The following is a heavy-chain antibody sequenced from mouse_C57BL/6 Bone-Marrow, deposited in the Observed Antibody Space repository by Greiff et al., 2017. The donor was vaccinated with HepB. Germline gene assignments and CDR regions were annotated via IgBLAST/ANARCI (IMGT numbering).Heavy chain of an antibody. CDR2: INPNYGTT. J-gene: IGHJ4*01. V-gene: IGHV1-39*01. CDR3: AREGGGPTVEGDHY. D-gene: IGHD1-1*01. CDR1: GYSFTDYN. Sequence: EVKLVESGPELVKPGASVKISCKASGYSFTDYNMNWVKQSNGKSLEWIGVINPNYGTTSYNQKFKGKATLTVDQSSSTAYMQLNSLTSEDSAVYYCAREGGGPTVEGDHYWGQGTSVTVSS.